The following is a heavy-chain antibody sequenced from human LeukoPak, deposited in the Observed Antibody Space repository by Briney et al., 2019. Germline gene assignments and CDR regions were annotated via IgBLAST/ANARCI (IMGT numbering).Heavy chain of an antibody. CDR3: ARPYYYGSGSYYEIDY. Sequence: RHGESLKLSCEGSGYSVTSYWIGWVGQMPGKGLEWMGIIYPGDSDTRYNPSFQGQVTISADKSISTAYLQWSSLKASDTAMYYCARPYYYGSGSYYEIDYWGQRTLVTVSS. D-gene: IGHD3-10*01. J-gene: IGHJ4*02. CDR1: GYSVTSYW. CDR2: IYPGDSDT. V-gene: IGHV5-51*01.